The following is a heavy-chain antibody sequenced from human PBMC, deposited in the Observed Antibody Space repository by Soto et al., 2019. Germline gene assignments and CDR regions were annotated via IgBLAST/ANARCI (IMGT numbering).Heavy chain of an antibody. Sequence: SETLSLTCTVSGGSISSGDYYWSWIRQPPGKGLEWIGYIYYSGSTYYNPSLKSRVTISVDTSKNQFSLKLSSVTAADTAVYYCARALLGAYCGGDCYSAVFDYWGQGTLVTVSS. J-gene: IGHJ4*02. CDR3: ARALLGAYCGGDCYSAVFDY. CDR1: GGSISSGDYY. D-gene: IGHD2-21*02. V-gene: IGHV4-30-4*01. CDR2: IYYSGST.